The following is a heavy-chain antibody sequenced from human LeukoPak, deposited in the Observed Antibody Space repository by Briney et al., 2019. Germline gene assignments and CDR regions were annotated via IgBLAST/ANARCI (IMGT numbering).Heavy chain of an antibody. V-gene: IGHV4-39*07. CDR1: GGSISSSSYY. CDR2: MYQSGST. Sequence: SETLSLTCTVSGGSISSSSYYWAWIRQPPGKGLEWIGSMYQSGSTYYNPFLNSRVTISIDTSKNQFSLKLSSVTAADTAVYYCASRSSIWSGYQDTLYYFDSWGQGTLVTVSS. CDR3: ASRSSIWSGYQDTLYYFDS. D-gene: IGHD3-3*01. J-gene: IGHJ4*02.